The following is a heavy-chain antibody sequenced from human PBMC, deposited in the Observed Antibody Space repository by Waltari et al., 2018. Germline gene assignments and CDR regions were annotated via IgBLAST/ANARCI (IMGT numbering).Heavy chain of an antibody. CDR1: GGSFSGYY. CDR3: ARGRYNWNSVRYYYGMDV. J-gene: IGHJ6*02. V-gene: IGHV4-34*01. CDR2: INHSGST. D-gene: IGHD1-7*01. Sequence: QVQLQQWGAGLLKPSETLSLTCAVYGGSFSGYYWSWIRQPPGRGLDWIGEINHSGSTNYNQSLKGRVIISVDTAKNQFALKLSSVTAADTAVYYCARGRYNWNSVRYYYGMDVWGQGTTVTVSS.